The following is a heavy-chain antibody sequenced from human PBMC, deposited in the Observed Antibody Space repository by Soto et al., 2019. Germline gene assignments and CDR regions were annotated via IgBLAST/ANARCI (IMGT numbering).Heavy chain of an antibody. D-gene: IGHD5-12*01. CDR1: GASIPYGGYS. CDR2: ISHLENT. CDR3: ARGGGYDPFDY. V-gene: IGHV4-30-2*01. J-gene: IGHJ4*02. Sequence: QLQLHQSGSGLVKASQTLSLTCTFSGASIPYGGYSWSWIRQPAGKGLEWIGYISHLENTYYNPSFQGRLTMSTDRSKNQFSLKLASMTAADTAVYYCARGGGYDPFDYWGQGTLVTVAS.